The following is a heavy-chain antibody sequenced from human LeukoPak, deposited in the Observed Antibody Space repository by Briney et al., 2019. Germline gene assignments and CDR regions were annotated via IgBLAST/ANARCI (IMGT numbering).Heavy chain of an antibody. Sequence: SETLSLTCTVSGGSISSYYWSWIRQPPGKGLEWIGYIYYSGSTNYNPSLKSRVTISVDTSKDQFSLKLSSVTAADTAVYHCARGRSWYYFDYWGQGALVTVSS. V-gene: IGHV4-59*01. D-gene: IGHD6-13*01. CDR1: GGSISSYY. CDR2: IYYSGST. J-gene: IGHJ4*02. CDR3: ARGRSWYYFDY.